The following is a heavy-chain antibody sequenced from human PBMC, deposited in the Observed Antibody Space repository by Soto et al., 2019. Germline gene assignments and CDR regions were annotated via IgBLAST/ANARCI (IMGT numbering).Heavy chain of an antibody. Sequence: QVQLVESGGGVVQPGRSLRLSCAASGFTFSSYAMHWVRQAPGKGLEWVAVISYDGSNKYYADSVKGRFTISRDNSKNTLYLQMKSLRAEDTAVYYCARDDGGYSYGYPDYWGQGTLVTVSS. CDR1: GFTFSSYA. CDR3: ARDDGGYSYGYPDY. V-gene: IGHV3-30-3*01. CDR2: ISYDGSNK. J-gene: IGHJ4*02. D-gene: IGHD5-18*01.